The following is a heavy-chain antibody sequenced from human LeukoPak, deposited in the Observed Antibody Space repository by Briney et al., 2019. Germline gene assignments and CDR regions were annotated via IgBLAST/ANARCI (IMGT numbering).Heavy chain of an antibody. J-gene: IGHJ4*02. Sequence: PSETLSLTCTVSGYSISSGYYWGWIRQPPGKGLEWIGSIYHSGSTYYNPSLKSRVTISVDTSKNQFSLKLSSVTAADTAVYYCARGDGYNENWGQGTLVTVSS. CDR1: GYSISSGYY. D-gene: IGHD5-24*01. CDR2: IYHSGST. CDR3: ARGDGYNEN. V-gene: IGHV4-38-2*02.